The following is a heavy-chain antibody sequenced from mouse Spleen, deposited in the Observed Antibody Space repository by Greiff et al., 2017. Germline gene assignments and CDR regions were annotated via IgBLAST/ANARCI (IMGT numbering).Heavy chain of an antibody. V-gene: IGHV1-82*01. CDR2: IYPGDGDT. J-gene: IGHJ2*01. Sequence: VQLQQSGPELVKPGASVKISCKASGYAFSSSWMNWVKQRPGKGLEWIGRIYPGDGDTNYNGKFKGKATLTADKSSSTAYMQLSSLTSEDSAVYFCARDKKVDYWGQGTTLTVSS. CDR1: GYAFSSSW. CDR3: ARDKKVDY.